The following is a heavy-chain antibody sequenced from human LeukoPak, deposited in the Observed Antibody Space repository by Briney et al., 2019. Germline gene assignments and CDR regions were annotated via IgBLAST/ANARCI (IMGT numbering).Heavy chain of an antibody. D-gene: IGHD3-10*01. CDR2: ISGSGGSK. CDR3: AKLTSASGAYGVDV. Sequence: GGSLRLSCAASGFTFSSYAMNWVRQAPGKGLEWVSTISGSGGSKHYADSVEGRFTISRDNSKNTVYLQMNSLRAEDTAIYYCAKLTSASGAYGVDVWGHGTTVTVSS. V-gene: IGHV3-23*01. CDR1: GFTFSSYA. J-gene: IGHJ6*02.